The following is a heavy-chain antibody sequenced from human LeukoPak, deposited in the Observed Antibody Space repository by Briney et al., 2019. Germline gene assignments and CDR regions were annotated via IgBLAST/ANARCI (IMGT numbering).Heavy chain of an antibody. CDR2: IYYSGST. CDR3: ARFGLVYQHLNWFDP. CDR1: GGSISSYY. V-gene: IGHV4-59*01. Sequence: SETLSLTCTVSGGSISSYYWSWIRQPPGKGLEWIGYIYYSGSTNYNPSLKSRVTISVDTSKNQFSLKLSSVTAADTAVYYCARFGLVYQHLNWFDPWGQGTLVTVSS. D-gene: IGHD6-13*01. J-gene: IGHJ5*02.